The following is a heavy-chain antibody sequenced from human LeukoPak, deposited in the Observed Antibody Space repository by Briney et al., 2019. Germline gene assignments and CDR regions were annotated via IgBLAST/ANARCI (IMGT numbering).Heavy chain of an antibody. V-gene: IGHV4-4*07. D-gene: IGHD3-10*01. J-gene: IGHJ5*02. CDR3: ARVLPRRQITMVRGVKNWFDP. CDR2: IYTSGST. CDR1: GGSISSYY. Sequence: PSETLSLTCTVSGGSISSYYWSWIRQPAGKGLEWIGRIYTSGSTNYNPSLKSRVTMSVDTSKNQFSLKLSSVTAADTAVYYCARVLPRRQITMVRGVKNWFDPWGQGTLVTVSS.